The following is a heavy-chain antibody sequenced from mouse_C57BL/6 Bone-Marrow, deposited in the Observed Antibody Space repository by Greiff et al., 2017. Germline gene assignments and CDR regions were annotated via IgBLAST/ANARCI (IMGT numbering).Heavy chain of an antibody. CDR3: TTLWLYGNYWYFDV. J-gene: IGHJ1*03. D-gene: IGHD2-1*01. CDR2: IDPEDGAT. V-gene: IGHV14-1*01. Sequence: VQLQQSGAELVRPGASVKLSCTASGFNIKDYYMHWVKQRPEQGLEWIGRIDPEDGATESAPKFQGKATMTADTSSNTAYLQLSSLTSEDTAVYYCTTLWLYGNYWYFDVWGTGTTVTVSS. CDR1: GFNIKDYY.